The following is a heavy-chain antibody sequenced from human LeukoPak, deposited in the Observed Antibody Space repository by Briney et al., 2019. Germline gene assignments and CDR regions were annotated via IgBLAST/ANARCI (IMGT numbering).Heavy chain of an antibody. J-gene: IGHJ4*02. CDR2: ISYDGSIK. CDR1: GFTFSNDG. V-gene: IGHV3-30*18. D-gene: IGHD1-26*01. CDR3: VKDKEYTGTYGLFDY. Sequence: PGGSLRLSCAASGFTFSNDGMHWVRQAPNKGLEWVAVISYDGSIKYYADSVKGRFTISRDNSKNSLYLQINSLRAEDTALYYCVKDKEYTGTYGLFDYWGRGSLVTVSS.